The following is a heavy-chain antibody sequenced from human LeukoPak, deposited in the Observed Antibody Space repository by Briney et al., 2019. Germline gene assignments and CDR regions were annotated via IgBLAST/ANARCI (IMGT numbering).Heavy chain of an antibody. J-gene: IGHJ4*02. D-gene: IGHD6-13*01. V-gene: IGHV3-9*03. Sequence: PGRSLRLSCAASGFTFDDYAMHWVRQAPGKGLVWVSGISWNSGSIGYADSVKGRFTISRDNAKNSLYLQMNSLRAEDMAFYYCAKGYSSSWYFPTLDYWGQGTPVTVSS. CDR1: GFTFDDYA. CDR2: ISWNSGSI. CDR3: AKGYSSSWYFPTLDY.